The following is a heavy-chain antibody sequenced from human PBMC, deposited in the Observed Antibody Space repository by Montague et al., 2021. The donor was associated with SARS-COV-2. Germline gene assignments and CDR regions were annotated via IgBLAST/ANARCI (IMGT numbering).Heavy chain of an antibody. CDR2: IDWDDDK. Sequence: PALVKPTQTLTLTCTFSGFSLSTSGMCVSWIRQPPGKALEWLARIDWDDDKYYSTSLKTRLTISKDTSKNQVVLTMTNMDPVDTATYYCARGYYDILTDYLDAFDIWGQGTMVTVSS. J-gene: IGHJ3*02. CDR3: ARGYYDILTDYLDAFDI. V-gene: IGHV2-70*11. D-gene: IGHD3-9*01. CDR1: GFSLSTSGMC.